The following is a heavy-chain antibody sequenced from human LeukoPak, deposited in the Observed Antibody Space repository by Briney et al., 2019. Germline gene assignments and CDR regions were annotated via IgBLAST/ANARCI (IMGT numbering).Heavy chain of an antibody. V-gene: IGHV4-4*07. J-gene: IGHJ5*02. Sequence: KPSETLSLTCTVSGGSISSYYWSWIRQPAGKGLEWIGRIYTSGSTNYNPSLKSRVTISVDTSKNQFSLKLSSVTAADTAVYYCARHDAVAGTNGWFDPWGQGTLVTVSS. CDR1: GGSISSYY. CDR2: IYTSGST. D-gene: IGHD6-19*01. CDR3: ARHDAVAGTNGWFDP.